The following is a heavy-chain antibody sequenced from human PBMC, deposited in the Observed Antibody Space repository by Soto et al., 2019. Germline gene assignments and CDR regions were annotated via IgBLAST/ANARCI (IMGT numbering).Heavy chain of an antibody. V-gene: IGHV3-23*01. CDR3: AKDLGAVPGTGDGFDY. CDR1: GFTFGSYT. Sequence: EVQLLESGGGLVQPGGSLRLSCAASGFTFGSYTMSWARQAAGKGLEWVSTINTRGYTWYADSVKGRFTISRDNSKSTPYLQMNSLRADDSAVFYCAKDLGAVPGTGDGFDYWGQGTVVTVSS. CDR2: INTRGYT. D-gene: IGHD6-19*01. J-gene: IGHJ4*02.